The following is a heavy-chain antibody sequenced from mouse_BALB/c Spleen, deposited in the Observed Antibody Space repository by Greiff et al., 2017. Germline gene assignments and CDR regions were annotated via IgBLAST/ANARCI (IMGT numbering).Heavy chain of an antibody. D-gene: IGHD3-2*01. CDR1: GYTFTDYN. CDR2: IYPYNGGT. Sequence: EVQLQQSGPELVKPGASVKISCKASGYTFTDYNMHWVKQSHGKSLEWIGYIYPYNGGTGYNQKFKSKATLTVDNSSSTAYMELRSLTSEDSAVYYCARGDSSGSSPFAYWGQGTLVTVSA. CDR3: ARGDSSGSSPFAY. J-gene: IGHJ3*01. V-gene: IGHV1S29*02.